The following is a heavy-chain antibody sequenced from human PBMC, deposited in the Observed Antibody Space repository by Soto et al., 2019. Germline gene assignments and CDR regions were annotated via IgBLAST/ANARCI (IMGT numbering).Heavy chain of an antibody. D-gene: IGHD6-19*01. CDR1: GGTFSSYT. J-gene: IGHJ3*02. Sequence: QVQLVQSGAEVKKPGSSVKVSCKASGGTFSSYTISWVRQAPGQGLEWMGRIIPILGIANYAQKFQGRVTITADKSTSTAYMELSSLRSEDTAVYYCASDLVTAVAGTDGAFDIWGQGTMVTVSS. V-gene: IGHV1-69*02. CDR2: IIPILGIA. CDR3: ASDLVTAVAGTDGAFDI.